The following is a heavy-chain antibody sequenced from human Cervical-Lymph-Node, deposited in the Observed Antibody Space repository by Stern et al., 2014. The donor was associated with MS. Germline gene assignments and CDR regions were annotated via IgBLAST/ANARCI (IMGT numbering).Heavy chain of an antibody. CDR3: ARDRRGYSYGMDV. CDR1: GGSISSGGYY. V-gene: IGHV4-31*03. Sequence: VQLVESGPGLVKPSQTLSLTCTVSGGSISSGGYYWSWIRQHPGKGLEWLGYIYYSGSTYYNPSLKSRVTISVDTSKNQFSLKLSSVTAADTAVYYCARDRRGYSYGMDVWGQGTTVTVSS. J-gene: IGHJ6*02. CDR2: IYYSGST. D-gene: IGHD3-22*01.